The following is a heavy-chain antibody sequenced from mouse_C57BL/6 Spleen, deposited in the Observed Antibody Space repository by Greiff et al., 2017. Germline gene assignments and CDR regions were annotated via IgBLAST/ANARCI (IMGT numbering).Heavy chain of an antibody. J-gene: IGHJ4*01. V-gene: IGHV2-2*01. D-gene: IGHD2-4*01. CDR1: GFSLTSYG. Sequence: QVQLQQSGPGLVQPSQSLSITCTVSGFSLTSYGVHWVRQSPGKGLEWLGVIWSGGSTDYNAAFISRLSISKDNSKSQVFFKMNSLQADDTAIYYCARNSDYGGAMDYWGQGTSVTVSS. CDR2: IWSGGST. CDR3: ARNSDYGGAMDY.